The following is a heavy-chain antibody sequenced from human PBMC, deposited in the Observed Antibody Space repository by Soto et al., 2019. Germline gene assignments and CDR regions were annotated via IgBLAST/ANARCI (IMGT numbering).Heavy chain of an antibody. V-gene: IGHV4-39*01. CDR2: IYYSGST. J-gene: IGHJ4*02. CDR1: GGSISSSSYY. CDR3: ARIYGGNVDY. D-gene: IGHD4-17*01. Sequence: LSLTCTISGGSISSSSYYWGWIRQPPGKGLEWIGSIYYSGSTYYNPSLKSRVTISVDTSKNQFSLKLSSVTAADTAVYYCARIYGGNVDYWGQGTLVTVSS.